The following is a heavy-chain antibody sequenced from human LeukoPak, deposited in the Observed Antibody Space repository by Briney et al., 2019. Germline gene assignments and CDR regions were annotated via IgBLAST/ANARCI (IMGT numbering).Heavy chain of an antibody. CDR2: IYYSGST. J-gene: IGHJ6*02. CDR3: ARQSLYGDYASRYGMDV. CDR1: GGSISSYY. V-gene: IGHV4-59*08. D-gene: IGHD4-17*01. Sequence: PSETLSLTCTVSGGSISSYYWSWIRQPPGKGLEWIGYIYYSGSTNYNPSLKSRVTISVDTSKNQFSLKLSSVTAADTAVYYCARQSLYGDYASRYGMDVWGQGTTVTVSS.